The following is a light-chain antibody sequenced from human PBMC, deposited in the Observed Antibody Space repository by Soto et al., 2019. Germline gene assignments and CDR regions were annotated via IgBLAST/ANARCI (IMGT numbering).Light chain of an antibody. J-gene: IGLJ3*02. CDR1: SSDVGSYNY. CDR3: ISYAGSNNWV. CDR2: EVS. Sequence: QSALTQPASVSGSPGQSITISCTGTSSDVGSYNYVSWFQQHPGKAPKLMIYEVSKRPSGVPDRFSGSKSGNTASLTVSGLQAEDEADYYCISYAGSNNWVFGGGTKVTVL. V-gene: IGLV2-8*01.